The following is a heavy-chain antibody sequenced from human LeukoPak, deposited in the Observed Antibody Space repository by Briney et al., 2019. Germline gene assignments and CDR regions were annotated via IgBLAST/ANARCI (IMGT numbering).Heavy chain of an antibody. CDR3: ARGRPDIVATIVGRRQGIDY. D-gene: IGHD5-12*01. Sequence: SETLSLTCSVSGYSINSGYYWGWIRQPPGKGLEWIGSIYHSGSTYYNPSLKSRVTISVDTSKNQFSLKLSSVTAADTAVYYCARGRPDIVATIVGRRQGIDYWGQGTLVTVSS. CDR1: GYSINSGYY. CDR2: IYHSGST. J-gene: IGHJ4*02. V-gene: IGHV4-38-2*02.